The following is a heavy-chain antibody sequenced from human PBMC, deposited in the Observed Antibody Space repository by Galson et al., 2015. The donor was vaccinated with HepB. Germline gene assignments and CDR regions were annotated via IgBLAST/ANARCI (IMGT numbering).Heavy chain of an antibody. Sequence: ETLSLTCTVSGDSIGRFYWTWVRQPPGKGLEWIGYIYHSGSTNYNPSLKSQITISLDTSKNQFSLKLTSVTAADTAVYYCARGGTISYFFYYYMDVWGKGTTVTVSS. D-gene: IGHD1-26*01. CDR2: IYHSGST. V-gene: IGHV4-59*01. CDR3: ARGGTISYFFYYYMDV. CDR1: GDSIGRFY. J-gene: IGHJ6*03.